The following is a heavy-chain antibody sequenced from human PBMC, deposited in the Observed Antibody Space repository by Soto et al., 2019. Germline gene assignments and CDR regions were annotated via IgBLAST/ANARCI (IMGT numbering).Heavy chain of an antibody. J-gene: IGHJ6*02. D-gene: IGHD2-21*01. V-gene: IGHV3-11*01. CDR1: GFTFCDYY. Sequence: GGSLRLSCAASGFTFCDYYMNWIRQAPGKGLEWVSFISSSSGSSIYYADSVKGRFTISRDNAKNSLYLQMNSLRAEDTAVYYSVRWTTTYCCQYFYDMDVWGQGTTATVSS. CDR2: ISSSSGSSI. CDR3: VRWTTTYCCQYFYDMDV.